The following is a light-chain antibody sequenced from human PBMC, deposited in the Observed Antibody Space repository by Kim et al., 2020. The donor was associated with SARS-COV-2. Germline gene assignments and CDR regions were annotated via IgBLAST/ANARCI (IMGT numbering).Light chain of an antibody. J-gene: IGKJ1*01. CDR1: QSVNSNY. CDR3: QQYETSPPRWT. CDR2: GAS. Sequence: GDRATLSCRASQSVNSNYLTWYQQKPGQAPRLLIFGASTRATGIPDRFSGSESGTDFTLTISRLEPEDFAVYYCQQYETSPPRWTFGQGTKVDIK. V-gene: IGKV3-20*01.